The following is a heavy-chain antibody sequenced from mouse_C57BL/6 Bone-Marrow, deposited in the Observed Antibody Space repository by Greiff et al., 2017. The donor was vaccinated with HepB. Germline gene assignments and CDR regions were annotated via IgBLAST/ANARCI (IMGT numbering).Heavy chain of an antibody. D-gene: IGHD1-1*01. CDR1: GYTFTSYW. J-gene: IGHJ2*01. CDR3: AIPHYYGSSYEVDD. Sequence: QVQLQQPGAELVKPGASVKVSCKASGYTFTSYWMHWVKQRPGQGLEWIGRIHPSDSDTNYNQKFKGKAKLTVDKSSSTAYMQLSSLTSEDSACYYCAIPHYYGSSYEVDDWGQGTTLTVSS. CDR2: IHPSDSDT. V-gene: IGHV1-74*01.